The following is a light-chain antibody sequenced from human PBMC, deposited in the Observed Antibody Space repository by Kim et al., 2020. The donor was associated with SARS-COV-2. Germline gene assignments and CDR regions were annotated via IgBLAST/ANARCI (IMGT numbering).Light chain of an antibody. J-gene: IGLJ3*02. Sequence: QSALTQPASVSGSPGQSITISCTGTSSDVGNNNYVSWYQQHPGKAPKLMIYDVSNRPSGVSNRFSGSKSGNTASLTISGLQAEDEADYYCSSYTTSSTWVFGGGTQLTVL. CDR3: SSYTTSSTWV. CDR2: DVS. CDR1: SSDVGNNNY. V-gene: IGLV2-14*03.